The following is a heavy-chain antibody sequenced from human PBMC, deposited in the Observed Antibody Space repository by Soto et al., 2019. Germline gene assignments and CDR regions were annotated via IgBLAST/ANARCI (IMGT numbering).Heavy chain of an antibody. V-gene: IGHV1-18*01. J-gene: IGHJ5*02. CDR3: ARGSDDYVFSWSDP. Sequence: ASVKVSCKASGYTFTSYGSSWLRQAPGQGLEWMGWISAYNGNTNYAQKLQGRVTMTTDTSTSTAYMELRSLRSDDTAVYYCARGSDDYVFSWSDPWGKGTLVTVSS. CDR2: ISAYNGNT. D-gene: IGHD4-17*01. CDR1: GYTFTSYG.